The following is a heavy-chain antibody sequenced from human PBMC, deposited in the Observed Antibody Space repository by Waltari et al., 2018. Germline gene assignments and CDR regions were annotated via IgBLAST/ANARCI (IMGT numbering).Heavy chain of an antibody. CDR1: GFTFSNAW. CDR2: SKSKTDGGTT. V-gene: IGHV3-15*01. D-gene: IGHD1-26*01. J-gene: IGHJ4*02. CDR3: TTPRYSGSYSDHFDY. Sequence: EVQLVESGGGLVKPGGSLRLSCAASGFTFSNAWMSWVRQAPGRGLEWVGRSKSKTDGGTTDYAAPVKGRFTISRDDSKNTLYLQMNSLKTEDTAVYYCTTPRYSGSYSDHFDYWGQGTLVTVSS.